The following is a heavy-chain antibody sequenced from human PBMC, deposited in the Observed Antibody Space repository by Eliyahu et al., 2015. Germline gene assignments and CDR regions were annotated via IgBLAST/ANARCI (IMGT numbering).Heavy chain of an antibody. V-gene: IGHV4-34*01. CDR3: ARGRLAVRGTYFDY. J-gene: IGHJ4*02. CDR1: GGSFSGYY. D-gene: IGHD3-10*01. Sequence: QVQLQQWGAGLLKPSETLSLTCAXYGGSFSGYYWSWIRQPPGKGLEWIGEINHSGSTNYNPSLKSRVTISVDTSKNQFSLKLSSVTAADTAVYYCARGRLAVRGTYFDYWGQGTLVTVSS. CDR2: INHSGST.